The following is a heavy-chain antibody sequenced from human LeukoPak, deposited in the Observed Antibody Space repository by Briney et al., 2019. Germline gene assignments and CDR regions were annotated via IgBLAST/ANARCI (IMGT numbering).Heavy chain of an antibody. CDR1: GFTFSSYS. D-gene: IGHD1-26*01. J-gene: IGHJ5*02. CDR3: ARDGGSYNWFDP. Sequence: PGGSLRLSCAASGFTFSSYSMNWVRQAPGKGLEWVSSISSSSSYIYYADSVKGRFTISRDNAKNSLYLQMNSLRAEDTAVYYCARDGGSYNWFDPWGQGTLVTVSS. V-gene: IGHV3-21*01. CDR2: ISSSSSYI.